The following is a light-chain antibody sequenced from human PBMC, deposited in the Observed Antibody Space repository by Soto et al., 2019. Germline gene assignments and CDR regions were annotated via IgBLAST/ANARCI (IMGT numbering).Light chain of an antibody. CDR3: CSDAGSGTLI. J-gene: IGLJ2*01. Sequence: QSVLTQPASVSGSPGQSITISCTGTSSDVGSYNLVSWYQHHPGKAPKLMLYEGSKRPSGVSDRFSGSKSGNTASLTISGLQAEDEADYYCCSDAGSGTLIFGGGTKVTVL. V-gene: IGLV2-23*01. CDR1: SSDVGSYNL. CDR2: EGS.